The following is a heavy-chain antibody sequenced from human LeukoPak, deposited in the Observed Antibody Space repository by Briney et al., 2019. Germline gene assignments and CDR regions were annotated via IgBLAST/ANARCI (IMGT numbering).Heavy chain of an antibody. J-gene: IGHJ4*02. CDR3: ARDQERAFGY. CDR1: GFTFSSYA. D-gene: IGHD3-10*01. CDR2: ISYDGSNK. V-gene: IGHV3-30*04. Sequence: QPGGSLRLSCAASGFTFSSYAMHWVRQAPGKGLEWVAVISYDGSNKYYADSVKGRFTISRDNSKNTLYLQMNSLRAEDTAVYYCARDQERAFGYWGQGTLVTVSS.